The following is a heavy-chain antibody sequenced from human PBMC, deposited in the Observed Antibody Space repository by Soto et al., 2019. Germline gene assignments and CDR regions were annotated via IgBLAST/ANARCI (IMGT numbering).Heavy chain of an antibody. CDR1: GGSISSSSYY. J-gene: IGHJ4*02. CDR3: AGYCSGGSCPFDY. D-gene: IGHD2-15*01. CDR2: IYYSGST. Sequence: QLQLQESGPGLVKPSETLSLTCTVSGGSISSSSYYWGWIRQPPGKGLEWIGSIYYSGSTYYNPSLKSRVTISVDTSKNQFSLKLSSVTAADTAVYYCAGYCSGGSCPFDYWGQGTLVTVSS. V-gene: IGHV4-39*01.